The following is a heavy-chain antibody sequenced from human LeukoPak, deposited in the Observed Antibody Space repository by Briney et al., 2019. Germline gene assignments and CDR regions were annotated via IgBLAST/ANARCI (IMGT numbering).Heavy chain of an antibody. CDR3: ARSPYGSGSYNY. J-gene: IGHJ4*02. D-gene: IGHD3-10*01. Sequence: SETLSLTCTVSGGSISSYYWSWIRQPPGKGLEWIGYIYYSGSTNYNPSLRSRVTISVDTSKNQFSLKLSSVTAEDTAVYYCARSPYGSGSYNYWGQGTLVTVSS. CDR1: GGSISSYY. V-gene: IGHV4-59*01. CDR2: IYYSGST.